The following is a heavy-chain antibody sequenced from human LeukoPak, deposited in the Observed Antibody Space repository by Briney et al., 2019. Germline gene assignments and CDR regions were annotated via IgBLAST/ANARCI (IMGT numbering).Heavy chain of an antibody. D-gene: IGHD6-19*01. J-gene: IGHJ2*01. CDR2: IYYSGST. Sequence: SETLSLTRTVSGGSISSYYWSWIRQPPGKGLEWIGYIYYSGSTNYNPSLKSRVTISVDTSKNQFSLKLSSVTAADTAVYYCARDRKQWLGRRYWYFDLWGRGTLVTVSS. CDR3: ARDRKQWLGRRYWYFDL. CDR1: GGSISSYY. V-gene: IGHV4-59*01.